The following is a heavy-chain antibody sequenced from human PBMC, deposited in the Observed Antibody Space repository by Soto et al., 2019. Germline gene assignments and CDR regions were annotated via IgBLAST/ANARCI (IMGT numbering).Heavy chain of an antibody. CDR2: LIPIFDTA. Sequence: QVQLVQSGAEVKKPGSSVKVSCKAPGGTFSSYAISWVRQAPGQGLEWMGGLIPIFDTAKYAEKFEGRDTITADESTSTGYMELSSLRSEDTAVYYCARTQGGSSSLDIYYYYYYGMDVWGQGTTVTVSS. V-gene: IGHV1-69*01. J-gene: IGHJ6*02. D-gene: IGHD2-15*01. CDR1: GGTFSSYA. CDR3: ARTQGGSSSLDIYYYYYYGMDV.